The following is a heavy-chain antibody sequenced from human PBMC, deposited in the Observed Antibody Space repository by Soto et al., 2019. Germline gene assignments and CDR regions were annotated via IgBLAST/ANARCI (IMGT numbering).Heavy chain of an antibody. CDR1: VFTFSSHV. D-gene: IGHD6-25*01. Sequence: PGWSLRLSCASSVFTFSSHVMSWVRQAPGKGLEWVSGISTGGGSTDYADSVKGRFTISRDNSKNTLHLQMKSLRAEDTAVYYCARSREIIASAGSFDYWGQGTLVTVSS. J-gene: IGHJ4*02. V-gene: IGHV3-23*01. CDR3: ARSREIIASAGSFDY. CDR2: ISTGGGST.